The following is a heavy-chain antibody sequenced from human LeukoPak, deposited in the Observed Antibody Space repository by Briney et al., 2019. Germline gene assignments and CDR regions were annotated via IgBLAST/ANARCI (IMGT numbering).Heavy chain of an antibody. D-gene: IGHD2-15*01. Sequence: ASVKVSCTASGYTFTGYYMHWVRQAPGQGLEWMGWINPNSGGTNYAQKFQGRVTMTRDTSISTAYMELSRLRSDDTAVYYCAREHCSGGSCYSWLDYWGQGTLVTVSS. CDR2: INPNSGGT. CDR3: AREHCSGGSCYSWLDY. J-gene: IGHJ4*02. V-gene: IGHV1-2*02. CDR1: GYTFTGYY.